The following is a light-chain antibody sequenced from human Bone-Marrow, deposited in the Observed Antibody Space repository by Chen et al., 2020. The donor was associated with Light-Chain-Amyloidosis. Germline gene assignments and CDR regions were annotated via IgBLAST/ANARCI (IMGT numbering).Light chain of an antibody. J-gene: IGLJ3*02. CDR3: QVWDRSRDRPV. CDR2: DDS. Sequence: SYVLTQPSSVSVAPGQTATIACGGNTIGSTSVHWYQQTPGQAPLLVVYDDSDRPSGIPERLSGSNSGNAATLTLSRVEAGDEADYYCQVWDRSRDRPVFGGGTKLTVL. V-gene: IGLV3-21*02. CDR1: TIGSTS.